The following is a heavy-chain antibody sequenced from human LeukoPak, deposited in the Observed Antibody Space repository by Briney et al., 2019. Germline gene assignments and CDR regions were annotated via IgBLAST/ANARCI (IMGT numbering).Heavy chain of an antibody. CDR3: ARDLDNWNDVGPLDY. D-gene: IGHD1-20*01. Sequence: ASVKVSCKASGYTFTGYYMHWVRQAPGQGLEWMGWINPNSGCTNYAQKFQGRVTMTRDTSISTAYMELSRLRSDDTAVYYCARDLDNWNDVGPLDYWGQGTLVTVSS. J-gene: IGHJ4*02. CDR1: GYTFTGYY. CDR2: INPNSGCT. V-gene: IGHV1-2*02.